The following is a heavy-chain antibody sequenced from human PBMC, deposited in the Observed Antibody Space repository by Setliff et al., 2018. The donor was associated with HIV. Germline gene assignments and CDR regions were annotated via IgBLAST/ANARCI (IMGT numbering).Heavy chain of an antibody. Sequence: SETLSLTCTVSGGSISSYYWSWIRQPPGKGLEWIGYIYTSGDTNYNPSLKSRVTISADMSKSQFSLKLTSVTAADTAVYYCARQMTIPGVAVTPVDYWGQGALVTVSS. CDR2: IYTSGDT. V-gene: IGHV4-59*08. D-gene: IGHD3-3*01. J-gene: IGHJ4*02. CDR3: ARQMTIPGVAVTPVDY. CDR1: GGSISSYY.